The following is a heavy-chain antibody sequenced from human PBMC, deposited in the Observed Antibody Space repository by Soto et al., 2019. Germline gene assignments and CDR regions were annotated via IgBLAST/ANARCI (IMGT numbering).Heavy chain of an antibody. CDR1: GFTFSSYG. Sequence: PGGSLRLSCAASGFTFSSYGMHWVRQAPGKGLEWVAVISYDGSNKYYADSVKGRFTISRDNSKNTLYLQMNSLRAEDTAVYYCAKDRVATDLDYYGMDVWGQGTTVTVSS. J-gene: IGHJ6*02. CDR3: AKDRVATDLDYYGMDV. CDR2: ISYDGSNK. V-gene: IGHV3-30*18. D-gene: IGHD5-12*01.